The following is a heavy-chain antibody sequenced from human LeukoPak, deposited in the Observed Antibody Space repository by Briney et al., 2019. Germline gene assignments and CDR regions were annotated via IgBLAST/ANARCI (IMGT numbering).Heavy chain of an antibody. J-gene: IGHJ6*03. CDR2: IKQDGSDK. CDR3: ARGYDSNPSYYYYMDV. CDR1: GFTFRNNW. Sequence: GGSLRLSCAASGFTFRNNWMSWVRQAPGKGLEWVANIKQDGSDKNYVDSVKGRFTISRDNAKNSLSLQMNSLRAEDTAVYYCARGYDSNPSYYYYMDVWGKGTTVTVSS. D-gene: IGHD2-15*01. V-gene: IGHV3-7*04.